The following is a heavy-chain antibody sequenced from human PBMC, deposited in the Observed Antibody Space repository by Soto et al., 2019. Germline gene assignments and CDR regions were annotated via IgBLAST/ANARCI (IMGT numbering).Heavy chain of an antibody. CDR2: IYYSGST. D-gene: IGHD4-17*01. CDR3: ARWGYYGDYLAANWFDP. V-gene: IGHV4-59*01. Sequence: QVQLQESGPGLVKPSETLSLTCTVSGGSISSYYWSWIRQPPGKGLAWIGYIYYSGSTHYNPSLKSRVTISVDTSKNQFSQKLSSGTAADTDVYYCARWGYYGDYLAANWFDPWVQGTLVTVAS. CDR1: GGSISSYY. J-gene: IGHJ5*02.